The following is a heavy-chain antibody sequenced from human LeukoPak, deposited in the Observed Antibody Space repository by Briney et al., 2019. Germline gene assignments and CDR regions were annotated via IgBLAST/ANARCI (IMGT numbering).Heavy chain of an antibody. V-gene: IGHV1-46*01. CDR3: ARDQALGITGTTDAFDY. J-gene: IGHJ4*02. CDR2: INPSGGST. D-gene: IGHD1-20*01. Sequence: ASVKVSCKASGYTFTSYYMHWVRQAPGQGLEWMGIINPSGGSTSYAQKFLGRVTMTRDTSTSTVYMELSSLRSEDTAVYYCARDQALGITGTTDAFDYWGQGTLVTVSS. CDR1: GYTFTSYY.